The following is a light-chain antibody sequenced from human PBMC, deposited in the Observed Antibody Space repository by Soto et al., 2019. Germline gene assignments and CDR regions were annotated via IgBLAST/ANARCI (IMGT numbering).Light chain of an antibody. V-gene: IGKV3-20*01. J-gene: IGKJ1*01. CDR1: QSVSSNY. CDR3: QQYASTPSGT. CDR2: GAS. Sequence: EIVLTQSPGTLSLSPGERATLSCRASQSVSSNYLAWYQQKHGQAPRLLIYGASSRATGIPDRFSGSRSGTDFILTISRLEPEDFAVYYCQQYASTPSGTFGQGTKVEIK.